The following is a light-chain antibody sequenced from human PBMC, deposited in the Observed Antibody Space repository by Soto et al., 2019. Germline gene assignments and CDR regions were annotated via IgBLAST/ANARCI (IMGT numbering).Light chain of an antibody. J-gene: IGKJ1*01. V-gene: IGKV3-15*01. CDR2: GAS. CDR3: QQYNNWQT. CDR1: QSVSTSY. Sequence: IVWTQSPGTLSLSLGERATLSCRAGQSVSTSYLAWYQQKPGQAPRLLIYGASTRATGIPARFSGSGSGTEFTLTISSLQSEDFAVYYCQQYNNWQTFGQGTKVDI.